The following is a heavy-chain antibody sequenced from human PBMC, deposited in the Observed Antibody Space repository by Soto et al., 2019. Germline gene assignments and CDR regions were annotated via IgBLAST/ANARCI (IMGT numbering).Heavy chain of an antibody. CDR1: GGSISSYY. D-gene: IGHD2-15*01. J-gene: IGHJ4*02. Sequence: SETLSLTCTVSGGSISSYYWSWIRQPPGKGLEWIGYIYYSGSTNYNPSLKSRVTIPVDTSKNQFSLKLSSVTAADTAVYYCARHTVLSESPFDYWGQGTLVTVSS. CDR2: IYYSGST. V-gene: IGHV4-59*08. CDR3: ARHTVLSESPFDY.